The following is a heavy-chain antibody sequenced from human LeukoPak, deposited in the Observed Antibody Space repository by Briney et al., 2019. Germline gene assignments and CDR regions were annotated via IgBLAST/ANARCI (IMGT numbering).Heavy chain of an antibody. CDR1: GASISGSGYY. J-gene: IGHJ4*02. CDR2: IYSSGST. V-gene: IGHV4-39*01. CDR3: ARLYGSGSYHPDY. Sequence: SETLSLTCTVSGASISGSGYYWGWIRQPPGKGLEWIGSIYSSGSTYYNASLQSRVTISIETSKNQISLRLNSVTAADTAMYYCARLYGSGSYHPDYWGQGTLVTVSS. D-gene: IGHD3-10*01.